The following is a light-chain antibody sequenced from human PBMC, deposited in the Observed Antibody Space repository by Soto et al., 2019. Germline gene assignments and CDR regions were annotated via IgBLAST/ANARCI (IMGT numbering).Light chain of an antibody. CDR3: QQYHNWPIT. J-gene: IGKJ5*01. V-gene: IGKV3-15*01. CDR2: DAS. CDR1: QSVSSN. Sequence: EIVMTQSPGTLSSSPGERSTLSCRASQSVSSNLAWHQQKHGQXPRXXMYDASTRATGIPARLSGSGSGTELTITISSLQSEDFAVYECQQYHNWPITFGQGTRLEIK.